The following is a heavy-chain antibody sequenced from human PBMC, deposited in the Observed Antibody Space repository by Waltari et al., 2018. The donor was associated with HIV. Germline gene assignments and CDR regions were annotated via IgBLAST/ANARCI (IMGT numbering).Heavy chain of an antibody. D-gene: IGHD3-10*01. V-gene: IGHV3-23*01. J-gene: IGHJ6*02. Sequence: EEPLFESGGGLVPPGGSLRLSCAASGFDFSKFVMNWVRQAPGKGPEWVSGISPASTNIYYADSVKGRFTIYRDNSRSTLYLQMNSLRAEDTATYYCAKDHPGNYYHIYGMDVWGQGTTVSVTS. CDR3: AKDHPGNYYHIYGMDV. CDR2: ISPASTNI. CDR1: GFDFSKFV.